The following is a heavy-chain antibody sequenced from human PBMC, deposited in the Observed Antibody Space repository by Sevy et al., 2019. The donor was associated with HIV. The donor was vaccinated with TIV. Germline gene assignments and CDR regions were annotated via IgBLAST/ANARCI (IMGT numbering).Heavy chain of an antibody. J-gene: IGHJ4*02. Sequence: GGSRLSCAASGFTFSKYSMSWVRQPPGKGLEWVSTLSFGCGEINYEDSVKGRFTISRDNSKSSVYLQMNNLRPEDTAVYYCAREGCTKPHDYWGQGTLVTVSS. CDR3: AREGCTKPHDY. CDR1: GFTFSKYS. V-gene: IGHV3-23*01. CDR2: LSFGCGEI. D-gene: IGHD2-8*01.